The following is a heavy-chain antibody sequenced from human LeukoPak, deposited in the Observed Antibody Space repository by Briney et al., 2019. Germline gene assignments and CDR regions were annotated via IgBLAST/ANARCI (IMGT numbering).Heavy chain of an antibody. CDR2: ISSSSTI. V-gene: IGHV3-69-1*01. D-gene: IGHD3-10*01. CDR3: AREVRGG. Sequence: GGSLRLSCAASGFTFSNAWMSWVRQAPGKGLEWVSYISSSSTIYYADSVKGRFTISRDNAKNSLYLQMNSLRAEDTAVYYCAREVRGGWGQGTLVTVSS. CDR1: GFTFSNAW. J-gene: IGHJ4*02.